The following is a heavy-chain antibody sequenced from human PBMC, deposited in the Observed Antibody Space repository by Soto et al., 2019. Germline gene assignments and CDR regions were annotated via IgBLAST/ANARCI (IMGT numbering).Heavy chain of an antibody. V-gene: IGHV5-51*01. J-gene: IGHJ6*02. D-gene: IGHD3-22*01. Sequence: PGESLKISCKGSGYSFTSYWIGWVRQMPGKGLEWMGIIYPGDSDTRYSPSFQGQVTISADKSISTAYLQWRSLKASDTAMYYCARHRGYDSSGYYKWWYYGMDVWGQGTTVTVS. CDR3: ARHRGYDSSGYYKWWYYGMDV. CDR1: GYSFTSYW. CDR2: IYPGDSDT.